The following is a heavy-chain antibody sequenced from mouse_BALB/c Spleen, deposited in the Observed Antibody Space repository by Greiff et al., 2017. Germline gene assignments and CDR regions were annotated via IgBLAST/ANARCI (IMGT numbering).Heavy chain of an antibody. Sequence: EVQLQQSGPGLVKPSQSLSLTCTVTGYSITSDYAWNWIRQFPGNKLEWMGYISYSGSTSYNPSLKSRISITRDTSKNQFFLQLNSVTTEDTATYYCARGRNYYGSREPPFAYWGQGTTLTVSS. V-gene: IGHV3-2*02. CDR1: GYSITSDYA. CDR2: ISYSGST. CDR3: ARGRNYYGSREPPFAY. J-gene: IGHJ2*01. D-gene: IGHD1-1*01.